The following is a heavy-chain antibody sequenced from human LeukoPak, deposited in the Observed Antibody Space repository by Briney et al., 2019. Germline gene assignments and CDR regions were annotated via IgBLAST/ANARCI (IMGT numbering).Heavy chain of an antibody. CDR1: GFTFYDYA. Sequence: GGSLRLSCAASGFTFYDYAMHWVRQAPGKGLEWVSGISWNSGSIGYADSVKGRFTISRDNAKNSLYLQMNSLRAEDMALYYCAKDVGRYSGYEPGAFDIWGQGTMVTVSS. J-gene: IGHJ3*02. CDR2: ISWNSGSI. V-gene: IGHV3-9*03. D-gene: IGHD5-12*01. CDR3: AKDVGRYSGYEPGAFDI.